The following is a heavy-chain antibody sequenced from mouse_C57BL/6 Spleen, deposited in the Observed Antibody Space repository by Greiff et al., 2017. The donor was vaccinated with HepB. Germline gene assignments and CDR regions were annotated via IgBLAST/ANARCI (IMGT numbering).Heavy chain of an antibody. CDR3: ARHYYGSSSWYFDV. D-gene: IGHD1-1*01. Sequence: VQLQQSGPELVKPGASVKIPCKASGYTFTDYNMDWVKQSHGKSLEWIGDINPNNGGTIYNQKFKGKATLTVDKSSSTAYMELRSLTSEDTAVYYCARHYYGSSSWYFDVWGRGTTVTVSS. J-gene: IGHJ1*03. V-gene: IGHV1-18*01. CDR2: INPNNGGT. CDR1: GYTFTDYN.